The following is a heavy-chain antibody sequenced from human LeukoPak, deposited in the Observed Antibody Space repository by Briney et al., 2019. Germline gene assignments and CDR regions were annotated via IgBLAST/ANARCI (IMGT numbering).Heavy chain of an antibody. Sequence: ASVKVSCKASGYTFTGYYMHWVRQAPGQGLEWMGWIIPNNGDSGYAQKFQGRVTITRDTSISAAYMELRSLTSEDTAVYFCARTTSLTASGYDYWGQGTLVTVSS. CDR3: ARTTSLTASGYDY. D-gene: IGHD4-17*01. CDR1: GYTFTGYY. J-gene: IGHJ4*02. CDR2: IIPNNGDS. V-gene: IGHV1-8*03.